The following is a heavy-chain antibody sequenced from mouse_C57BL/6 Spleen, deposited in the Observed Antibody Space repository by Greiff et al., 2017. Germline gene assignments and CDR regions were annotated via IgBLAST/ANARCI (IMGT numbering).Heavy chain of an antibody. D-gene: IGHD1-1*01. CDR3: ARAYYYGSSHDFDY. J-gene: IGHJ2*01. V-gene: IGHV1-39*01. CDR1: GYSFTDYN. CDR2: INPNYGTT. Sequence: QLQQSGPELVKPGASVKISCKASGYSFTDYNMNWVKQSNGKSLEWIGVINPNYGTTSYNQKFKGKATLTVDQSSSTAYMQLNSLTSEDSAVYYCARAYYYGSSHDFDYWGQGTTLTVSS.